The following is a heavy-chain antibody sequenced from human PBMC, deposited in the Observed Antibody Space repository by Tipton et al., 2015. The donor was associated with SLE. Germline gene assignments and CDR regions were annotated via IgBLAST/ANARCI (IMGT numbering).Heavy chain of an antibody. CDR1: GASIISGSYY. CDR2: IYTSGTT. V-gene: IGHV4-61*02. D-gene: IGHD5-24*01. CDR3: ARSPRWLSPPEH. Sequence: TLSLTCSVSGASIISGSYYWSWIRQPAGKGLEWIGRIYTSGTTHYNPSLKSRVTISVHTSKNQFSLKLSSVTAADTAVYYCARSPRWLSPPEHWGQGTLVTVSS. J-gene: IGHJ1*01.